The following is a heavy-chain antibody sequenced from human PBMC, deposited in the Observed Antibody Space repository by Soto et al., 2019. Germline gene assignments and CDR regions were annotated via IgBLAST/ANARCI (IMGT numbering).Heavy chain of an antibody. CDR1: GFTLSNYA. V-gene: IGHV3-48*02. J-gene: IGHJ6*02. Sequence: EVQLVESGGGLVQPGGSLRLSCAASGFTLSNYAVNWVRQAPGKGLEWVSYISSDSRYIYYGDSVKGRFTISRDNARNSVYLQMSSLRDEDTAVYYCARIMFVEFFFINVDVYAMDVWGQGTRVTVSS. D-gene: IGHD3-10*02. CDR2: ISSDSRYI. CDR3: ARIMFVEFFFINVDVYAMDV.